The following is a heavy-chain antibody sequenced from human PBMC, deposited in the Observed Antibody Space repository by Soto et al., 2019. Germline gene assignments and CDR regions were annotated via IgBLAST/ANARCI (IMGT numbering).Heavy chain of an antibody. CDR1: GGSISSGGYY. D-gene: IGHD6-25*01. CDR3: ARRLESEYAFDI. J-gene: IGHJ3*02. CDR2: INYSGST. V-gene: IGHV4-31*03. Sequence: SETLSLTCTVSGGSISSGGYYWSWIRQHPGKGLEWIGYINYSGSTYYNPSLKSRVTILGDTSKNQFSLKLSSVTAADTAVYYCARRLESEYAFDIWGQGTMVTVSS.